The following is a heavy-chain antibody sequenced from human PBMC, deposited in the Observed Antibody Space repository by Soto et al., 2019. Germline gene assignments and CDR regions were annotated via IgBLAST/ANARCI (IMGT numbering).Heavy chain of an antibody. CDR1: GGSITSSSHY. D-gene: IGHD3-10*01. CDR2: IYYHGNT. J-gene: IGHJ4*02. CDR3: ARSSITPCLFMYTSDS. V-gene: IGHV4-39*01. Sequence: QLQLQESGPGLVKPSETLSLTCTVSGGSITSSSHYWGWILQPPGKGLECIGNIYYHGNTYYTPSLNTPVTINCATSKHQFSLRLTDVTAPYTAVYYCARSSITPCLFMYTSDSWGQGTLVTVSS.